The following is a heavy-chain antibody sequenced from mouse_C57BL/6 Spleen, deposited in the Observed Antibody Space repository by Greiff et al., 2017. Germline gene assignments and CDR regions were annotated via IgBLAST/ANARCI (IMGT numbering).Heavy chain of an antibody. D-gene: IGHD2-2*01. CDR2: LDPSDSYT. J-gene: IGHJ2*01. CDR1: GYTFTSYW. V-gene: IGHV1-50*01. Sequence: QVQLQQPGAELVKPGASVKLSCKASGYTFTSYWMQWVQQRPGQGLEWIGALDPSDSYTNYNQKFKGKATLTVDTSSSTAYMQLSSLTSEDSGVYYWAAGGTMVTTWGYWGQGTTLTVSS. CDR3: AAGGTMVTTWGY.